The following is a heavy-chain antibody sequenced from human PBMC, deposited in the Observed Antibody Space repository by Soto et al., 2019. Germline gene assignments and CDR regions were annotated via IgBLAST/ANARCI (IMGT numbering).Heavy chain of an antibody. D-gene: IGHD2-15*01. V-gene: IGHV4-31*03. CDR3: ARSWCSGGSCYFDY. CDR1: GGSISSGGYY. Sequence: SETLSLTCTVSGGSISSGGYYWSWIRQHPGKGLEWIGYIYYSGSTYYNPSLKSRVTISVDTSKNQFSLKLSSVTAADTAVYYCARSWCSGGSCYFDYWGQGTLVTVSS. J-gene: IGHJ4*02. CDR2: IYYSGST.